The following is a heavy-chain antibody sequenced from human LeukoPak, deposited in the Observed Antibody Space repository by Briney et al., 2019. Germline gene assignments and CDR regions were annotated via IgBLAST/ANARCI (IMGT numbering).Heavy chain of an antibody. D-gene: IGHD2-15*01. CDR3: ARGYCSGDSCYSDY. Sequence: GGSLRLSCAASGFTFSSYAMSWVRQAPGKGLEWVSGISWNSGSIGYADSVKGRFTISRDNAKNSLYLQMNSLRAEDAAVYYCARGYCSGDSCYSDYWGQGTLVTVSS. CDR2: ISWNSGSI. V-gene: IGHV3-9*01. CDR1: GFTFSSYA. J-gene: IGHJ4*02.